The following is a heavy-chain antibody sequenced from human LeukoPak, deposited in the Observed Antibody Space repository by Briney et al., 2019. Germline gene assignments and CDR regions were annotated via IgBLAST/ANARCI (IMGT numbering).Heavy chain of an antibody. J-gene: IGHJ4*02. CDR1: GFTFSAYI. V-gene: IGHV4-34*01. CDR2: INHSGST. CDR3: ARGDGVVVPAARIYYFDY. Sequence: GSLRLSCAASGFTFSAYILNWVRQPPGKGLEWIGEINHSGSTNYNPSLKSRVTVSLDTSKNQFSLKLSSVTAADTAVYYCARGDGVVVPAARIYYFDYWGQGTLVTVSS. D-gene: IGHD2-2*01.